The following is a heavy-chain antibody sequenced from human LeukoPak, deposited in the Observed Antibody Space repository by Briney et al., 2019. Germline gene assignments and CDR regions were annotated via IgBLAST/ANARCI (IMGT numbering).Heavy chain of an antibody. CDR2: ISYDGSNK. J-gene: IGHJ5*02. Sequence: GRSLRLSCAASGFTFSSYGMHWVRQAPGKGLEWVAVISYDGSNKYYADSVKGRFTISRDNSKNTLYLQMNSLRAEDTAVYYCAKDGGSYTYNWFDPWGQGTLVTVSS. D-gene: IGHD1-26*01. V-gene: IGHV3-30*18. CDR1: GFTFSSYG. CDR3: AKDGGSYTYNWFDP.